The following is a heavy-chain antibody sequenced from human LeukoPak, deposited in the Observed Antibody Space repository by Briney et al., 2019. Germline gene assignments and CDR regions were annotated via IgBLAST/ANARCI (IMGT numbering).Heavy chain of an antibody. Sequence: PSETLSLTCTVSGGSFSSSSYYWGWIRQLPGKGLEWIGSIYYSGSTYNNPSLKSRVTISVDTSKNQFSLKLSSVTAADTAVYYCARLGYYYDSSAKGAFDYWGQGTLVTVPS. J-gene: IGHJ4*02. CDR3: ARLGYYYDSSAKGAFDY. CDR2: IYYSGST. D-gene: IGHD3-22*01. V-gene: IGHV4-39*01. CDR1: GGSFSSSSYY.